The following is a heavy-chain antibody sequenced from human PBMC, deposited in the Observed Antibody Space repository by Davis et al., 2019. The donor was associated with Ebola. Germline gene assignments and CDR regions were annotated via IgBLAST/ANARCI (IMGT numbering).Heavy chain of an antibody. CDR3: AILKGGSWYPRGWFDP. D-gene: IGHD6-13*01. CDR2: IYHSGST. V-gene: IGHV4-4*02. CDR1: GGSISSSNW. Sequence: SETLSLTCAVTGGSISSSNWWSWVRQPPGKGLEWIGEIYHSGSTNYNPSLKSRVTISVDKSKNQFSLKLSSVTAADTAVYYCAILKGGSWYPRGWFDPWGQGTLVTVSS. J-gene: IGHJ5*02.